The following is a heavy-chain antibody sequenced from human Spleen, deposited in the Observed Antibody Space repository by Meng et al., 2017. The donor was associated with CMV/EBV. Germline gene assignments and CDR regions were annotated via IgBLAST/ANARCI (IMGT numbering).Heavy chain of an antibody. CDR1: GFTFSSYA. CDR2: ISDSGDNT. CDR3: AKCRSGIAAALNY. D-gene: IGHD6-13*01. V-gene: IGHV3-23*01. J-gene: IGHJ4*02. Sequence: ETLSLTCAASGFTFSSYAMTWVRQAPGKGLEWVSTISDSGDNTYYADSVKGRFTISRDNSKNTLYLQMNSLRAEDTAVYYCAKCRSGIAAALNYWGLGTLVTVSS.